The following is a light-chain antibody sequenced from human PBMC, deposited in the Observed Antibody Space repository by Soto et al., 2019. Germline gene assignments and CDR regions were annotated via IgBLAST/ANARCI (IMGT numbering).Light chain of an antibody. J-gene: IGKJ1*01. V-gene: IGKV1-5*01. CDR2: DGA. CDR3: QQYDTYWT. CDR1: QSISNW. Sequence: DIQMTQSPSTLSASVGDRVAITVWASQSISNWVAWYQQKAGKATNLLIYDGASLESGVPSRFSGNGSGTEFTLTISSLQPDDSATYYCQQYDTYWTFGPGTKV.